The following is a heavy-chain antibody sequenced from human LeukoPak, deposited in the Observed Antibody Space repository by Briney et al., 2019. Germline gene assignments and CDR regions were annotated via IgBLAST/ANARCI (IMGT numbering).Heavy chain of an antibody. CDR2: ISSSSSYI. CDR1: GLTISSYD. V-gene: IGHV3-21*01. J-gene: IGHJ4*02. CDR3: ASSGYCTNGVCYIDY. D-gene: IGHD2-8*01. Sequence: GGSLRLSCAVSGLTISSYDMHWVRQAPGKGLEWVSSISSSSSYIYYADSVKGRFTISRDNAKNSLYLQMNSLRAEDTAVYYCASSGYCTNGVCYIDYWGQGTLVTVSS.